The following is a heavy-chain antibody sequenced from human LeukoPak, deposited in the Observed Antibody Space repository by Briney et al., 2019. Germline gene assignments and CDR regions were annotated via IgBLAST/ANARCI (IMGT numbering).Heavy chain of an antibody. J-gene: IGHJ5*02. CDR2: FHNSRTT. CDR1: GGSISGYS. CDR3: ARGHLGLSP. Sequence: PSETLSLTCTVSGGSISGYSWTWIRQPPGQGLEWIGYFHNSRTTSYNPSLTGRVIISVDTAMDQISLKLNSETAADTAVYYCARGHLGLSPWGQGTLVTVSS. D-gene: IGHD3-10*01. V-gene: IGHV4-59*01.